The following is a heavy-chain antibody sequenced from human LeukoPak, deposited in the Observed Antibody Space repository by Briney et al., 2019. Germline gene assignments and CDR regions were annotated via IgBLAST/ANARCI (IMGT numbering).Heavy chain of an antibody. Sequence: GGSLRLSCAASGFTFSSYSMNWVRQAPGKGLEWVSYISSSSTIYYADSVKGRFTISRDNAKNSLYLQMNSLRAEDTAVYYCARVAYDYVWGSYPFDYWGQGTLVTVSS. CDR2: ISSSSTI. CDR1: GFTFSSYS. V-gene: IGHV3-48*01. J-gene: IGHJ4*02. CDR3: ARVAYDYVWGSYPFDY. D-gene: IGHD3-16*02.